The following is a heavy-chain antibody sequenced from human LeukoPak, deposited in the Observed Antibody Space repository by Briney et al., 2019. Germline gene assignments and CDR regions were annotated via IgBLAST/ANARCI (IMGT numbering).Heavy chain of an antibody. CDR2: IKLDGSEK. CDR3: ARDNVRLFDY. CDR1: GFTFSTYW. D-gene: IGHD6-6*01. J-gene: IGHJ4*02. V-gene: IGHV3-7*01. Sequence: GWSLRLSCAVSGFTFSTYWMSWLRQAPGKGLEWVANIKLDGSEKYYVDSVKGRFTISRDNSKNSLYLQMNSLRAEDTAVYYCARDNVRLFDYWGRGTLVTVSS.